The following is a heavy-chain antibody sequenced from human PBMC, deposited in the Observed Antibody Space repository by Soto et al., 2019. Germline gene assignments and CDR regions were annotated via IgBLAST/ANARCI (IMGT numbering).Heavy chain of an antibody. J-gene: IGHJ4*02. Sequence: LRLSCAPSGFTVKGNYVGWARQASGKGMEWVSIIFSAGMTYYTDSVKGRFTISKDISKNTLSLQMNSLGVDDTAVYFCAGAYTYNYAFDYWGLGTPVTVSS. CDR3: AGAYTYNYAFDY. D-gene: IGHD3-16*01. CDR2: IFSAGMT. V-gene: IGHV3-53*01. CDR1: GFTVKGNY.